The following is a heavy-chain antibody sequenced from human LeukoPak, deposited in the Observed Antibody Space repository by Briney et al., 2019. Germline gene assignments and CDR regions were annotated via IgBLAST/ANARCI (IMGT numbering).Heavy chain of an antibody. CDR1: GLTFSTYA. CDR2: ISYDGNNK. CDR3: ARDQGTGLFQWYFDH. V-gene: IGHV3-30*15. Sequence: GGSLRLSCAASGLTFSTYAMHWARQAPGKGLEWVALISYDGNNKNYADSVKGRFTISRDYSKNTLDLQMSSLRAEDTAVYYCARDQGTGLFQWYFDHWGQGTLVTVSS. J-gene: IGHJ4*02. D-gene: IGHD1-1*01.